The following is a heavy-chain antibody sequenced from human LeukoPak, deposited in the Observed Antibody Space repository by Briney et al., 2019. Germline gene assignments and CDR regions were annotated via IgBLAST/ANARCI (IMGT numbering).Heavy chain of an antibody. V-gene: IGHV4-59*08. Sequence: WETLSLTCTVSGGSISSYYWSWIRQPPGKGLEWIGYISNSGSTNYNPSLKSRVTISSDTSKNQFSLKLSSVTAPDTAVYYCARYCTSGSCLDYWGQGTLVTVSS. J-gene: IGHJ4*02. CDR1: GGSISSYY. D-gene: IGHD2-15*01. CDR2: ISNSGST. CDR3: ARYCTSGSCLDY.